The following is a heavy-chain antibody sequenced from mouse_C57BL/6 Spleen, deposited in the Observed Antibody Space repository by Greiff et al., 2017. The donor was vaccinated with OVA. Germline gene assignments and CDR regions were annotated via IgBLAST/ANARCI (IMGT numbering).Heavy chain of an antibody. D-gene: IGHD1-1*01. J-gene: IGHJ2*01. CDR3: ACLIYYYGSSYDY. CDR1: EYEFTYHD. V-gene: IGHV5-2*01. CDR2: INSDGGST. Sequence: EVHLVESGGGLVQPGESLKLSCEANEYEFTYHDMSWVRKTPEKRLELVAAINSDGGSTYYPDTMERRFIISIDNTEKTLYLPMSSLRSEDTALYYCACLIYYYGSSYDYWGQGTTLTVSS.